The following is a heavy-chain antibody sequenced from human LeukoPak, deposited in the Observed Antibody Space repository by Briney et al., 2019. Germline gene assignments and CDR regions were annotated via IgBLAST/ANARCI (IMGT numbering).Heavy chain of an antibody. J-gene: IGHJ4*02. CDR1: GFTFSSYD. D-gene: IGHD6-19*01. V-gene: IGHV3-23*01. CDR2: LSGSGGGT. Sequence: GGSLRLSCAASGFTFSSYDMSWVRQAPGKGLEWVSGLSGSGGGTYYTDSVKGRFTISRGNSKNTLYLQMNSLRAEDTAVYYCARDSSGWYYFDYWGQGILVTVSS. CDR3: ARDSSGWYYFDY.